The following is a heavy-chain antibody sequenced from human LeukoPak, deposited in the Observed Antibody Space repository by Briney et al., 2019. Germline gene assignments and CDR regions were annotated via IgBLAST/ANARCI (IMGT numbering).Heavy chain of an antibody. CDR2: IGNKANTYTT. J-gene: IGHJ3*01. Sequence: PGGSLRLSCEASGSTFSDQYMSWVRQAPGKGLQWVGRIGNKANTYTTEYAASVKGRFTISRDDSKDSLYLHMNSLKTEDSAVYYCNSGYSGVSIYAYDFCDQGTVVTVSS. CDR3: NSGYSGVSIYAYDF. CDR1: GSTFSDQY. V-gene: IGHV3-72*01. D-gene: IGHD5-12*01.